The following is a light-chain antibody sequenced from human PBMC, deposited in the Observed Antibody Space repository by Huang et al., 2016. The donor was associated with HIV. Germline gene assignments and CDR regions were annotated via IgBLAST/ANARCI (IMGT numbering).Light chain of an antibody. CDR3: QQFGSSPPYS. CDR2: RAS. V-gene: IGKV3-20*01. Sequence: PGERATLSCRASQSVNNNYLARYQQKPGQAPRLLIYRASTRATGIPDRFSGSGSGTDFTLTISRLEPDDFAVYYCQQFGSSPPYSFGQGTKLEIK. J-gene: IGKJ2*03. CDR1: QSVNNNY.